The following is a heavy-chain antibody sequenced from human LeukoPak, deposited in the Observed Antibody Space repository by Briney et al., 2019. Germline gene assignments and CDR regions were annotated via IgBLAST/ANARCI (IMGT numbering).Heavy chain of an antibody. D-gene: IGHD2-15*01. CDR1: GFTFSSYG. J-gene: IGHJ4*02. V-gene: IGHV3-33*01. Sequence: GGSLRLSCAASGFTFSSYGMHWVRQAPGKGLEWVAVIWYDGSNKYYADSVKGRFTISRDNSKNTLYLQMNSLRAEDTAVYYCARDRDCSGGSRYSPLGIKKEYYFDYWGQGTLVTVSS. CDR3: ARDRDCSGGSRYSPLGIKKEYYFDY. CDR2: IWYDGSNK.